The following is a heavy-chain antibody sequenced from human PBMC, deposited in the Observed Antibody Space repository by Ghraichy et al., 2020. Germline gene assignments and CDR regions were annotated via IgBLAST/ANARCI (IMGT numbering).Heavy chain of an antibody. D-gene: IGHD3-3*01. CDR2: INAGNGNT. Sequence: ASVKVSCKASGYTFTSYAMHWVRQAPGQRLEWMGWINAGNGNTKYSQKFQGRVTITRDTSASTAYMELSSLRSEDTAVYYCARGITIFGVVIGHFDYWGQGTLVTVSS. J-gene: IGHJ4*02. CDR1: GYTFTSYA. V-gene: IGHV1-3*01. CDR3: ARGITIFGVVIGHFDY.